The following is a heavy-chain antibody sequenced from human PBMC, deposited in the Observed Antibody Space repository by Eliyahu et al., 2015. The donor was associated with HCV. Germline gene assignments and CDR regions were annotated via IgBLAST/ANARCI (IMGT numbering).Heavy chain of an antibody. J-gene: IGHJ3*02. CDR1: GFSFSXYN. Sequence: EVQLVESGGGLVEPGGSLRLXCAASGFSFSXYNMNWVRQAPGKGLEWVSSISGSSKYTYYTDSVKGRFTISRDNAKSSLFLQLNSLRAEDTAVYYCVREDGKVGATSAFDIWGQGTMVTVS. CDR2: ISGSSKYT. D-gene: IGHD1-26*01. CDR3: VREDGKVGATSAFDI. V-gene: IGHV3-21*06.